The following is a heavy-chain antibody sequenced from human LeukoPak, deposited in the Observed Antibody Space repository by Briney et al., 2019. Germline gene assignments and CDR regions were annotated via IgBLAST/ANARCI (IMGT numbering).Heavy chain of an antibody. CDR1: GFTFSSYG. CDR3: AKLPTVTTDFDY. CDR2: ISYDGSNK. V-gene: IGHV3-30*18. Sequence: GGSLRLSCAASGFTFSSYGMHWVRQAPGKGLEWVAVISYDGSNKYYADSVKGRCTISRDNSKNTLYLQMNSLRAEDTAVYYCAKLPTVTTDFDYWGQGTLVTVSS. D-gene: IGHD4-17*01. J-gene: IGHJ4*02.